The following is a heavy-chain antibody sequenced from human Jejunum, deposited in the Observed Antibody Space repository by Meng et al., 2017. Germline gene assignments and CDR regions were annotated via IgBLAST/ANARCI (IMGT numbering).Heavy chain of an antibody. CDR3: VRNYFDSSDYIYFFDY. J-gene: IGHJ4*02. V-gene: IGHV4-39*07. CDR2: VYYTGVT. D-gene: IGHD3-22*01. Sequence: SETLSLTCTVSGASIGSSRYYWGWVRQTPGKGLEWIGGVYYTGVTHYKQSLRTRVTMSIATSENHFSLNLTSVTAADTAVYFCVRNYFDSSDYIYFFDYWGQGKLVTVSS. CDR1: GASIGSSRYY.